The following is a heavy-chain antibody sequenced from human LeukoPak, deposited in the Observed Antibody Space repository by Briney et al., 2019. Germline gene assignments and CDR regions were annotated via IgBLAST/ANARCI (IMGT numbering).Heavy chain of an antibody. V-gene: IGHV3-48*04. CDR3: ARGPPLFDP. CDR2: IDISSRTI. Sequence: GGSLRLSCAASGFTLSSYSMNWVRQAPGKGLEWISYIDISSRTIYYADSVKGRFTISRDDAKNSLYLHMNSLRAEDTAVYYCARGPPLFDPWGQGTLVTVSS. J-gene: IGHJ5*02. CDR1: GFTLSSYS.